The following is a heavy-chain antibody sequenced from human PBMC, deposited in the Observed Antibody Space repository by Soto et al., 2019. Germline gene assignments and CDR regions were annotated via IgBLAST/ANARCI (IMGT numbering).Heavy chain of an antibody. V-gene: IGHV4-34*01. J-gene: IGHJ3*02. D-gene: IGHD6-19*01. CDR2: INHSGST. CDR3: AREGEQWLVRGAFDI. CDR1: GGSFSGYY. Sequence: SETLSLTCAVYGGSFSGYYWSWIRQPPGKGLEWIGEINHSGSTNYNPSLKSRVTISVDTSKNQFSLKLSSVTAADTAVYYCAREGEQWLVRGAFDIWGQGTMVTVSS.